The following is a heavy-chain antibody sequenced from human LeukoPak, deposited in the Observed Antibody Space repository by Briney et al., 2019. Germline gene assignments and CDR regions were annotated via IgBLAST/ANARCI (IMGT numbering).Heavy chain of an antibody. Sequence: GGSLRLSCAASGLTVSSNHLSWVRQAPGRGLDWVSVIYGSGSTDYADSVKGRFIMSRDTSKDTVYLQMNSLRAEDTAVYYCASRTYYDRSGPNWYFDLWGRGTLVTVSS. V-gene: IGHV3-66*01. CDR3: ASRTYYDRSGPNWYFDL. D-gene: IGHD3-22*01. CDR2: IYGSGST. CDR1: GLTVSSNH. J-gene: IGHJ2*01.